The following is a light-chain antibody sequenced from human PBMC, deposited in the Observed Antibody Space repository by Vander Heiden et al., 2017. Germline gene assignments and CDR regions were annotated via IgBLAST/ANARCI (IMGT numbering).Light chain of an antibody. CDR1: QGISSY. V-gene: IGKV1-9*01. J-gene: IGKJ3*01. Sequence: IQLTQSPSSLSASVGGRVTITCRARQGISSYLAWYQQKPGKAPKLLIYAASTWQDGVPSRFSGSGYGKDFTLTISSRQPEEFASYYCQQLRNYGTFTFGHGTKVDIK. CDR2: AAS. CDR3: QQLRNYGTFT.